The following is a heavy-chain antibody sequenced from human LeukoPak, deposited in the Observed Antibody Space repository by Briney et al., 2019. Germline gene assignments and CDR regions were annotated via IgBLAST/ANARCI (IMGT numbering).Heavy chain of an antibody. CDR2: MNPNSGNT. CDR1: GYTFTSYD. Sequence: GASVKVSCKASGYTFTSYDINWVRQATGQGLEWMGWMNPNSGNTGYARKFQGRVTMTRNTSISTAYMELSSLRSEDTAVYYCARAIVARKKYCTNGVCYMGFDYWGQGTLVTVSS. V-gene: IGHV1-8*01. J-gene: IGHJ4*02. D-gene: IGHD2-8*01. CDR3: ARAIVARKKYCTNGVCYMGFDY.